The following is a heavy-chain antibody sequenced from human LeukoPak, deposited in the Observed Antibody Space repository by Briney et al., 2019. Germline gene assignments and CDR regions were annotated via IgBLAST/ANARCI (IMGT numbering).Heavy chain of an antibody. D-gene: IGHD5-12*01. J-gene: IGHJ4*02. Sequence: GGSLRLSCAASGFTFSSYAMHWVRQAPGKGLEWVAVISYDGSNKYYADSVKGRFTISRDNSKNTLYLQMNSLRAEDTAVYYCARNQQDSGYDWWSQGTLVTVSS. CDR1: GFTFSSYA. V-gene: IGHV3-30*04. CDR3: ARNQQDSGYDW. CDR2: ISYDGSNK.